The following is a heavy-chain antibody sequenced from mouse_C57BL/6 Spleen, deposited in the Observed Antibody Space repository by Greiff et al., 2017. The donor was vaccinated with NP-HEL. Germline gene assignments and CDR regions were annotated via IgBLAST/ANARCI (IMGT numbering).Heavy chain of an antibody. Sequence: QVTLKVCGPGILQSSQTLSLTCSFSGFSLSTSGMGVSWIRQPSGKGLEWLAHIYWDDDKRYNPSLKSRLTISKDTSRNQVFLKITSVDTADTATYYCARSRGGFYYYGSSYDFDYWGQGTTLTVSS. CDR3: ARSRGGFYYYGSSYDFDY. V-gene: IGHV8-12*01. D-gene: IGHD1-1*01. CDR2: IYWDDDK. J-gene: IGHJ2*01. CDR1: GFSLSTSGMG.